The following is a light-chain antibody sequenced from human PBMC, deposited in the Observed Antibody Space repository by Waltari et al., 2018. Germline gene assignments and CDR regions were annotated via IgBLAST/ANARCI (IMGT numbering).Light chain of an antibody. CDR3: QQYHSVPLT. V-gene: IGKV1-33*01. J-gene: IGKJ4*01. CDR1: QDIKKS. Sequence: DIHMTQSPSSMPAPVGDRVTITCQASQDIKKSLNWFHQKPGNAPKVLIFDASNSQTGAPARFSGGGSGTDFTFTISSLQPEDMGTYYCQQYHSVPLTFGGGTKVEIK. CDR2: DAS.